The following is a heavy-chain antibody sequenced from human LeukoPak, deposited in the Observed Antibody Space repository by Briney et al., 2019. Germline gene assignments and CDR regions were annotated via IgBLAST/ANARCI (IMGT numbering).Heavy chain of an antibody. CDR3: ARDPGSSFPHNWFDP. V-gene: IGHV1-46*01. D-gene: IGHD3-10*01. J-gene: IGHJ5*02. CDR2: INPSGGTT. Sequence: ASVKVSCKASGYTFTRYHMHWVRQAPGQGLDYMGIINPSGGTTSYAPKFQGRVTMTRDTSTSTVYMELSSLRFEDTAVYYCARDPGSSFPHNWFDPWGQGTLVTVSS. CDR1: GYTFTRYH.